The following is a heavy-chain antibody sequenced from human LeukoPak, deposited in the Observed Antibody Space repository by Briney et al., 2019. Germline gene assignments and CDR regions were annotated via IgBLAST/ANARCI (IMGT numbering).Heavy chain of an antibody. Sequence: ASVKVSCKASGYTFTSYYMHWVRQAPGQGLEWMGIINPSGGSTSYAQKFQGRVTMTTDTSTSTAYMELRSLRSDDTAVYYCARDLVVVVAATPDYYYYMDVWGKGTTVTVSS. V-gene: IGHV1-46*01. J-gene: IGHJ6*03. CDR3: ARDLVVVVAATPDYYYYMDV. CDR1: GYTFTSYY. D-gene: IGHD2-15*01. CDR2: INPSGGST.